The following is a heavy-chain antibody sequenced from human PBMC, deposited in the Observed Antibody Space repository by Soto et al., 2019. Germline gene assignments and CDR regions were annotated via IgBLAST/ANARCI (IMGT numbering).Heavy chain of an antibody. CDR2: IYYSGST. D-gene: IGHD1-20*01. V-gene: IGHV4-59*01. CDR3: ARDRYYYDS. CDR1: GVSISSYY. Sequence: PSETLSLTCTVSGVSISSYYWSWIRQPPGKGLEWIGYIYYSGSTNYNPSLKSRVTISVDTSKNQFSLKLSSVTAADTAVYYCARDRYYYDSWGQGTLVTVSS. J-gene: IGHJ4*02.